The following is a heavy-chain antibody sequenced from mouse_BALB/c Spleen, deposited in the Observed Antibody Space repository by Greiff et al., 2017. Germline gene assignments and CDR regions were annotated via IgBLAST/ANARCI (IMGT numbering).Heavy chain of an antibody. Sequence: VQLQQSGAELMKPGASVKISCKATGYTFSSYWISWVKQRPGHGLEWIGEILPGSGSTNYNEKFKGKATFTADTSSNTAYMQLSSLTSEDSAVYYCARVTTAKPFDYWGQGTTLTVSS. V-gene: IGHV1-9*01. CDR3: ARVTTAKPFDY. CDR1: GYTFSSYW. CDR2: ILPGSGST. D-gene: IGHD1-2*01. J-gene: IGHJ2*01.